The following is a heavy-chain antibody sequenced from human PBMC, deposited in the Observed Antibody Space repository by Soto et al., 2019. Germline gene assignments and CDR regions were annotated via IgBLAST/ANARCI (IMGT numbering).Heavy chain of an antibody. CDR3: ARGRFYDSSGYNAPGFDY. CDR2: INAGNGNT. Sequence: ASLKVSCKASGYTFTSYAMHWVRQAPGQRLEWMGWINAGNGNTKYSQKFQGRVTITRDTSASTAYMELSSLRSEDTAVYYCARGRFYDSSGYNAPGFDYWGQGTLVTVSS. V-gene: IGHV1-3*01. D-gene: IGHD3-22*01. CDR1: GYTFTSYA. J-gene: IGHJ4*02.